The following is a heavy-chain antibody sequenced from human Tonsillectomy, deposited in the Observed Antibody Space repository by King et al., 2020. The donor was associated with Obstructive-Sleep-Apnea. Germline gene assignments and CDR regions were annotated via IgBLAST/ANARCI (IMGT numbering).Heavy chain of an antibody. CDR1: GFTFNSYA. J-gene: IGHJ6*02. Sequence: VQLVESGGGVVQPGRSLRLSCASSGFTFNSYAMHWVRQAPGKGLEWVAVISYDGSNKYYADSVKVRFTISRDNSKNTLYLQMNSLRAEDTAVYYCARGVGATVYYYYGMDVWGQGTTVTVSS. V-gene: IGHV3-30*14. CDR2: ISYDGSNK. D-gene: IGHD1-26*01. CDR3: ARGVGATVYYYYGMDV.